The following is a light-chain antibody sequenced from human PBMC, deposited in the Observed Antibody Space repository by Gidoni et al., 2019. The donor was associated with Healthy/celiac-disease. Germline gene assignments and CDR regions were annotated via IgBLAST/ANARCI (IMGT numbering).Light chain of an antibody. Sequence: EIVMTQPPATLSVSPGERATLSCRASQSVSSNLAWYQQNPGQAPRLLIYGASTRATGIPARFSGSGSGTEFTLTISSLQSEDFAVYYCQQYNNWLWTFGQGTKVEIK. CDR2: GAS. CDR3: QQYNNWLWT. CDR1: QSVSSN. V-gene: IGKV3-15*01. J-gene: IGKJ1*01.